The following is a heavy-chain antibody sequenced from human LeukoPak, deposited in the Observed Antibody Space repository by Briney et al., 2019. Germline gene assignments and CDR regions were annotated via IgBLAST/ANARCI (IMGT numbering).Heavy chain of an antibody. Sequence: ASVKVSCKASGYTFTSYYMHWVRQAPGQGLEWMGIINPSGGSTSYAQKFQGRVTMTRDTSTSTVYMELSSLRSEDTAVYYCARDQFQLTPVPIRRWFDPWGQGTLVTVSS. D-gene: IGHD3-16*01. V-gene: IGHV1-46*01. CDR2: INPSGGST. CDR1: GYTFTSYY. CDR3: ARDQFQLTPVPIRRWFDP. J-gene: IGHJ5*02.